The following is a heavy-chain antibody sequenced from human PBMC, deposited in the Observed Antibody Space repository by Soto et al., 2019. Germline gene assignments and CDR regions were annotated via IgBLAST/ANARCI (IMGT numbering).Heavy chain of an antibody. D-gene: IGHD4-17*01. J-gene: IGHJ6*03. CDR3: ARDWGYGDDIIRYYYYVDV. V-gene: IGHV1-18*01. Sequence: ASVKVSCKASGYTFTSYGISWVRQAPGQGLEWMGWISAYNGNTNYAQKLQGRVTMTTDTSTSTAYMELRSLRSDDTAVYYCARDWGYGDDIIRYYYYVDVWGKGTTVTVSS. CDR1: GYTFTSYG. CDR2: ISAYNGNT.